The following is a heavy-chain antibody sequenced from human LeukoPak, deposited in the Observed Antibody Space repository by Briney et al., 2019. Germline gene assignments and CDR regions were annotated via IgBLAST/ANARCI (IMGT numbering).Heavy chain of an antibody. Sequence: SVKVSCKASGGTFSSYAISWVRQAPGQGLEWMGRIIPILGIANYAQKFQGRVTITADKSTSTAYMELSSLRSEDTAVYYCARDIYYDSSGYYGSVYWGQGTLVTVSS. CDR2: IIPILGIA. CDR1: GGTFSSYA. CDR3: ARDIYYDSSGYYGSVY. J-gene: IGHJ4*02. V-gene: IGHV1-69*04. D-gene: IGHD3-22*01.